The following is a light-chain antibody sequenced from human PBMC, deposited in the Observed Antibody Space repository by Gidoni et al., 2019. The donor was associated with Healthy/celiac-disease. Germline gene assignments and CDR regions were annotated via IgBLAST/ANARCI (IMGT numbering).Light chain of an antibody. Sequence: QSVLTQPPSVSGAPVQRVTISCTGSSSNIGAGYDVPWYQQLPGTAPKLLIYGNSNRPSGVPDRFSGSKSGTSASLAITGLQAEDEAEYYCQSYDSSLSGSVVFGGGTKLTVL. CDR3: QSYDSSLSGSVV. V-gene: IGLV1-40*01. CDR1: SSNIGAGYD. CDR2: GNS. J-gene: IGLJ2*01.